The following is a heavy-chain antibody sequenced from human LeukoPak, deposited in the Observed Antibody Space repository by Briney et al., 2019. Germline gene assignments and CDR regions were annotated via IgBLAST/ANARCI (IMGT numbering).Heavy chain of an antibody. Sequence: PGGSLRLSCVGSGYTFTTYGMTWVRQAPGKGLEWVSIISSGSSAIFSADALKGRFTISRDDAKNLLYLDMNSLRAEDTAVYYCARGHTAVTRHFDFWGQGTLVTVSS. V-gene: IGHV3-21*01. D-gene: IGHD4-17*01. J-gene: IGHJ4*02. CDR2: ISSGSSAI. CDR1: GYTFTTYG. CDR3: ARGHTAVTRHFDF.